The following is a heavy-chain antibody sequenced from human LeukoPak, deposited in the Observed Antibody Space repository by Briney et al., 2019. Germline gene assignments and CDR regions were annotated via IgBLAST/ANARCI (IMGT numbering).Heavy chain of an antibody. CDR2: IRYDGTNK. D-gene: IGHD6-6*01. V-gene: IGHV3-30*02. CDR3: AKGGITARRYFDY. CDR1: GFTFSSYG. Sequence: PGGSLVLSCAASGFTFSSYGMHWVRQAPGKGLEWVTFIRYDGTNKYYADSVKGRFTISRDNSKNTLYLQMNSLRAEDTAVYYCAKGGITARRYFDYWGQGTLVTVSS. J-gene: IGHJ4*02.